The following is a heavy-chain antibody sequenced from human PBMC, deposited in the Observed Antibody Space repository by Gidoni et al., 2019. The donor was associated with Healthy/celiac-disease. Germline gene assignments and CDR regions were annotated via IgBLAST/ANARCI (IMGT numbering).Heavy chain of an antibody. CDR3: ARVLPSGSSGYYSQVNWLDP. CDR1: AGSIISYY. J-gene: IGHJ5*02. Sequence: QVQLQVSGPGLVKPSEPLSLTFPVSAGSIISYYWSWIRQPPGKGLEWIGYIYYSGSTNYNPSLKSRVTITVDTSKNQFSLKLSSVTAADTAVYYCARVLPSGSSGYYSQVNWLDPWGQGTLVTVSS. CDR2: IYYSGST. V-gene: IGHV4-59*01. D-gene: IGHD3-22*01.